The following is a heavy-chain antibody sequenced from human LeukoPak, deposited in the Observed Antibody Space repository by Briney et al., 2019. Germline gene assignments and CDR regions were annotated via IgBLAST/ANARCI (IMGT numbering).Heavy chain of an antibody. Sequence: SQTLSLTCTVSGGSISSGSYYWSWIRQPAGKGLEWIGRIYTSGSTNYNPSLKSRVTISVDTSKNQFSLKLSSVTAADTAVYYCASLQQLRGFDYWGQGTLVTVSS. V-gene: IGHV4-61*02. D-gene: IGHD6-13*01. CDR2: IYTSGST. CDR3: ASLQQLRGFDY. J-gene: IGHJ4*02. CDR1: GGSISSGSYY.